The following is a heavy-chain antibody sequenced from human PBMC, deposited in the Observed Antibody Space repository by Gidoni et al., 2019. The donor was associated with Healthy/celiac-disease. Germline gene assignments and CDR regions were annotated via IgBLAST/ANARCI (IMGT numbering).Heavy chain of an antibody. CDR3: AAVGSGYDPEDYYYGMDV. D-gene: IGHD5-12*01. V-gene: IGHV1-58*01. Sequence: MQLLHSGPDVKQPGTSVTVSCKASGLPFTISSWQWVRQARGQRLEWIGWIVVGSGNTNYEQKFQERVTITRDMSTRTAYMALSSLRVEDTAVYYCAAVGSGYDPEDYYYGMDVWGQGTTVTVSS. J-gene: IGHJ6*02. CDR1: GLPFTISS. CDR2: IVVGSGNT.